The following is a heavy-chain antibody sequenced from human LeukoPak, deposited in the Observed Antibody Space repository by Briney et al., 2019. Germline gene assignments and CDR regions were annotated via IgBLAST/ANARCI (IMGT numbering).Heavy chain of an antibody. V-gene: IGHV4-61*02. J-gene: IGHJ4*02. D-gene: IGHD6-19*01. CDR2: IYTSGST. CDR3: ARDRGSSGWYDY. Sequence: SQTLSLTCTVSGGSISSGSYYWSWIRQPAGKGLEWIGRIYTSGSTNYNPSLKSRVTISVDTSKNQFSLKLSSVTAADTAVYYCARDRGSSGWYDYWGQGTLVTVSS. CDR1: GGSISSGSYY.